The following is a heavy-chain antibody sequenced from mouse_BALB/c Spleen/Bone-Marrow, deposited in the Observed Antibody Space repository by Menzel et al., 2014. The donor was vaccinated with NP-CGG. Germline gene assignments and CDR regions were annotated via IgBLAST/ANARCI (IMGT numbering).Heavy chain of an antibody. J-gene: IGHJ2*01. CDR2: INPSSGYT. D-gene: IGHD1-1*01. CDR1: GYTFTSYT. CDR3: ARSRRLLQDPYFDY. Sequence: QVHVKQSGAELARPGASVKMSCKASGYTFTSYTMHWVKQRPGQGLEWIGYINPSSGYTNYNQKFKDKATLTADKSSSTAYMQLSSLTSEDSPDYYCARSRRLLQDPYFDYWCQGTTLTVSS. V-gene: IGHV1-4*01.